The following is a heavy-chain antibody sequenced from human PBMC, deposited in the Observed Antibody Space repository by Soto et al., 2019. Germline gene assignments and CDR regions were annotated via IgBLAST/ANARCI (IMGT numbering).Heavy chain of an antibody. Sequence: QVQLQQWGAGLLKPSETLSLTCAVYGGSFSGYYWSWIRQPPGKGLEWIGEINHSGSTNYNPSLKSQVTTSVDTSKNQFSLKLSSGTAADTAVYYCAREDLYCSGGSCYSDAEYFQHWGQGTLVTVCS. D-gene: IGHD2-15*01. CDR2: INHSGST. CDR1: GGSFSGYY. J-gene: IGHJ1*01. CDR3: AREDLYCSGGSCYSDAEYFQH. V-gene: IGHV4-34*01.